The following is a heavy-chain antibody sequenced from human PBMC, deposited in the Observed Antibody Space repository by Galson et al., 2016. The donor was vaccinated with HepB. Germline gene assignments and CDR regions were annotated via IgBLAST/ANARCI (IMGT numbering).Heavy chain of an antibody. CDR2: VYHSGST. CDR1: GGSIRGITW. CDR3: ARWHFSAGDY. V-gene: IGHV4-4*02. Sequence: LSLTCAVSGGSIRGITWWSWVRQPPGQGLQWIGEVYHSGSTNYNPSLKSRVTISVDMSKNQFSLNLRSVTAADTAVYYCARWHFSAGDYWGQGILVTVSS. J-gene: IGHJ4*02. D-gene: IGHD2/OR15-2a*01.